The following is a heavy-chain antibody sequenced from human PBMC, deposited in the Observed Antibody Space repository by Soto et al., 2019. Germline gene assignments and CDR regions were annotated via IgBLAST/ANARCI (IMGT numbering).Heavy chain of an antibody. CDR3: ARDILSGGAYPDS. CDR2: ISSGSSYI. Sequence: PGGSLRLSCAASGFTFSTYTMNWVRQAPGKGLEWISSISSGSSYIYYAGSVKGRFTISRDNAKNSLFPQMNSLRADDTAVYYCARDILSGGAYPDSWGQG. D-gene: IGHD3-10*01. V-gene: IGHV3-21*01. J-gene: IGHJ5*02. CDR1: GFTFSTYT.